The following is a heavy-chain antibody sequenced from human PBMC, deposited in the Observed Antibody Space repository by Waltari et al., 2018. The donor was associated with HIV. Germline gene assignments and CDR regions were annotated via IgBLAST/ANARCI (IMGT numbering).Heavy chain of an antibody. CDR3: ARGEYSNVDY. CDR2: ISDDGRNK. J-gene: IGHJ4*02. Sequence: QVQLVESGGGVVQPGRSLRLSCAASGFTFSSYAMHWVRQAPGKGREWVAVISDDGRNKYYADSVKGRFTISRDNSKNTLYLQMNSLRAEDTAVYYCARGEYSNVDYWGQGTLVTVSS. D-gene: IGHD4-4*01. CDR1: GFTFSSYA. V-gene: IGHV3-30*04.